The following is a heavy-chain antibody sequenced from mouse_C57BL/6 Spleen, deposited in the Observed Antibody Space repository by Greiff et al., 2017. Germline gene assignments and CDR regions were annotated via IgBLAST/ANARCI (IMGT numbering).Heavy chain of an antibody. CDR1: GFTFSDSY. D-gene: IGHD1-1*01. CDR3: ARQKATVYAMDY. Sequence: EVMLVESGGGLVQPGGSLKLSCAASGFTFSDSYMYWVRQTPEKRLEWVAYISNGGGSTYYPDTVKGRFTISRDNAKNTLYLQMSRLKSEDTARYYCARQKATVYAMDYWGQGTSVTVSS. CDR2: ISNGGGST. J-gene: IGHJ4*01. V-gene: IGHV5-12*01.